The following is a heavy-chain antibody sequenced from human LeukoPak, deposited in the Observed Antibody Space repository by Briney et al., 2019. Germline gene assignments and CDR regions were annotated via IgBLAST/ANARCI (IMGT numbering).Heavy chain of an antibody. D-gene: IGHD4-4*01. CDR3: ARHPTVTTAYNWFDP. J-gene: IGHJ5*02. V-gene: IGHV4-4*07. CDR1: GGSISSYY. CDR2: IYTSAST. Sequence: PSETLSLTCTVSGGSISSYYWSWIRQPAGKGLEWIGRIYTSASTNYNPSLKSRVTMSVDTSKNQFSLKLSSVTAADTAVYYCARHPTVTTAYNWFDPWGQGTLVTVSS.